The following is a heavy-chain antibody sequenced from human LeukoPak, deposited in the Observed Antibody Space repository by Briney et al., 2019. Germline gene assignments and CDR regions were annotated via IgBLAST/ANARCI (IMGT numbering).Heavy chain of an antibody. CDR1: GFTFSSYA. D-gene: IGHD4-17*01. V-gene: IGHV3-30-3*01. CDR3: AKKTSDYGDASSPDY. Sequence: GGSLRLSCAASGFTFSSYAMHWVRQAPGKGLEWVAVISYDGGNEYYADSVKGRFTISRDNSKNTLHLQMNSLRAEDTAVYYYAKKTSDYGDASSPDYWGQGTLVTVSS. J-gene: IGHJ4*02. CDR2: ISYDGGNE.